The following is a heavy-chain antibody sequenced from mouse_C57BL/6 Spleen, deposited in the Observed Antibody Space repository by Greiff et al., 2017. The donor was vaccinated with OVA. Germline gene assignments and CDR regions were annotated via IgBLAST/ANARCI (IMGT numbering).Heavy chain of an antibody. CDR1: GYSFTGYY. Sequence: EVQLQQSGPELVKPGASVTISCKASGYSFTGYYMNWVKQSPEKSLEWIGEINPSTGGTTYNQKFKAKATLTVDKSSSTAYMQLKSLTSEDSAVYYCARTLTTVADYYAMDYWGQGTSVTVSS. CDR3: ARTLTTVADYYAMDY. J-gene: IGHJ4*01. D-gene: IGHD1-1*01. V-gene: IGHV1-42*01. CDR2: INPSTGGT.